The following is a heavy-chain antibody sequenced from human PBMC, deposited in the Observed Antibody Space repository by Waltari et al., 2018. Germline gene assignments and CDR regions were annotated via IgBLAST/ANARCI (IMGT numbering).Heavy chain of an antibody. J-gene: IGHJ4*02. CDR1: GFTFSGYA. CDR2: IRHDGSDK. Sequence: VQLVESGGGVVQHGGHLRLSCSASGFTFSGYAMQWVRQAPGRGLEWVPFIRHDGSDKYYTASVKGRFTITRDNSKNTLYLEMNSLRAEDTAIYYCAKDVATTTSPSDYWGQGTPVTVSS. D-gene: IGHD2-21*01. CDR3: AKDVATTTSPSDY. V-gene: IGHV3-30*02.